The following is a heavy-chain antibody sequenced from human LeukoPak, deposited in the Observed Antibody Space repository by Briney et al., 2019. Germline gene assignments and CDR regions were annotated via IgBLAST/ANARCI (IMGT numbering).Heavy chain of an antibody. J-gene: IGHJ4*02. V-gene: IGHV3-66*02. Sequence: GGSLRLSCAGSGFSVRNYYMNWVRQAPGKGLEWVSLIRGSGETFYADSVKGRFAISRDNSKNTLYLQMNSLRSEDTAVYYCAKGVESNWVRQPLHYWGQGTLVTVSS. CDR2: IRGSGET. D-gene: IGHD3-10*01. CDR3: AKGVESNWVRQPLHY. CDR1: GFSVRNYY.